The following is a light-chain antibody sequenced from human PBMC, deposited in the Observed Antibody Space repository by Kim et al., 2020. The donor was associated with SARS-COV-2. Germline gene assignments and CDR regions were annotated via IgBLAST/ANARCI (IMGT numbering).Light chain of an antibody. CDR1: QGIDNY. V-gene: IGKV1-16*02. J-gene: IGKJ1*01. CDR3: QQYHAYPRT. CDR2: GAS. Sequence: DIQMTQSPSSLSAYVGDRVTITCRASQGIDNYVAWFQQKPGKAPKSLIYGASNLQTGVPSKFSGRGSGTDFSLTINSLQPEDVATYYCQQYHAYPRTSGQGTKVDIK.